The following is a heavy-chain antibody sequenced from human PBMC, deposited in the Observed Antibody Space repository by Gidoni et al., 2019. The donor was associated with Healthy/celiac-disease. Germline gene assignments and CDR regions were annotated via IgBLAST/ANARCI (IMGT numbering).Heavy chain of an antibody. Sequence: EVQLVESGGGLVQPGGSLRLSCAASGFTFSSYWMSWVRQAPGKGLEWVANIKQDGSEKYYVDSVKGRFTISRDNAKNSLYLQMNSLRAEDTAVYYCAREGLWFGESAFDYWGQGTLVTVSS. D-gene: IGHD3-10*01. CDR1: GFTFSSYW. CDR2: IKQDGSEK. CDR3: AREGLWFGESAFDY. V-gene: IGHV3-7*01. J-gene: IGHJ4*02.